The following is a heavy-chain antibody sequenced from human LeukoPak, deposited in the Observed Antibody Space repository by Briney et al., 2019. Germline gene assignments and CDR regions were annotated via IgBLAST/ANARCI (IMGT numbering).Heavy chain of an antibody. CDR3: AKVLGATRRHDAFDI. V-gene: IGHV1-2*02. CDR1: GYTFTGYY. J-gene: IGHJ3*02. CDR2: INPHSGGT. D-gene: IGHD1-26*01. Sequence: ASVKVSCKASGYTFTGYYIQWVRQAPGQGLEWMGWINPHSGGTNYAQEFQGRVTMTRDTSISTVYMELSSLRSEDTAVCYCAKVLGATRRHDAFDIWGQGTMVTVSS.